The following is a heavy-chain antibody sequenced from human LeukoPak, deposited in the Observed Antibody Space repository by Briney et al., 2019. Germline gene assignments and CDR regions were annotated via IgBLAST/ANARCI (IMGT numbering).Heavy chain of an antibody. CDR2: ISAYNGNT. CDR1: GYTFTSYY. Sequence: ASVKVSCKASGYTFTSYYMHWVRQAPGQGLEWMGWISAYNGNTNYAQKLQGRVTMTTDTSTSTAYMELRSLRSDDTAVYYCAIDSSGSGPFDYWGQGTLVTVSS. V-gene: IGHV1-18*04. D-gene: IGHD1-26*01. J-gene: IGHJ4*02. CDR3: AIDSSGSGPFDY.